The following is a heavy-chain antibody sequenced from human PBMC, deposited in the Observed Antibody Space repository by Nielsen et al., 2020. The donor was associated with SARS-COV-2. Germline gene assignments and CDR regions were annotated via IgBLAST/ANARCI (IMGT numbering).Heavy chain of an antibody. CDR2: INSDGSST. Sequence: GVLKISCAASGFTFSSYWMHWVRQAPGKGLVWVSRINSDGSSTSYADSVKGRFTISRDNAKNTLYLQMNSLRAEDTAVYYCARGRFYYYGSGSYSYYYYGMDVWGQGTTVTVSS. CDR1: GFTFSSYW. J-gene: IGHJ6*02. CDR3: ARGRFYYYGSGSYSYYYYGMDV. D-gene: IGHD3-10*01. V-gene: IGHV3-74*01.